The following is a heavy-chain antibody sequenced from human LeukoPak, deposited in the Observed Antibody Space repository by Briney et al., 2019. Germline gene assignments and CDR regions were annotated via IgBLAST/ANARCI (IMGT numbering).Heavy chain of an antibody. CDR1: GGSISSGSYY. D-gene: IGHD3-10*01. J-gene: IGHJ4*02. V-gene: IGHV4-61*02. Sequence: PSETLSLTCTVSGGSISSGSYYWSWIRQPAGKGLEWIGRIYTSGSTNYNPSLKSRVTISVDTSKNQFSLKLSSVTAADTAVYYCARVNEGFGEFLFDYWGQGTLVTVSS. CDR3: ARVNEGFGEFLFDY. CDR2: IYTSGST.